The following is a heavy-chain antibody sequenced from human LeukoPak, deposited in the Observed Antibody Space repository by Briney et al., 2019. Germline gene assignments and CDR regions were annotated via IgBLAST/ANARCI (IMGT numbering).Heavy chain of an antibody. Sequence: SETLSLTCTVSGGSIGSYYWSWIRQPPGKGLEWIGYIYYSGSTNYNPSLKSRVTISVDTSKNQFSLKLSSVTAADTAVYYCARAITMVRGVIDWGQGTLVTVSS. CDR2: IYYSGST. D-gene: IGHD3-10*01. CDR3: ARAITMVRGVID. V-gene: IGHV4-59*01. CDR1: GGSIGSYY. J-gene: IGHJ4*02.